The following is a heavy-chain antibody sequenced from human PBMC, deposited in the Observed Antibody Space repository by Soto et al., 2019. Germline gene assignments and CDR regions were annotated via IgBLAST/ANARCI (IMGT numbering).Heavy chain of an antibody. CDR1: GGSISSYY. V-gene: IGHV4-59*08. CDR3: ARLGHCSSTSCENLHDYYYYYYMDV. CDR2: IYYSGST. J-gene: IGHJ6*03. D-gene: IGHD2-2*01. Sequence: SETLSLTCTVSGGSISSYYWSWIRQPPGKGLEWIGYIYYSGSTNYNPSLKSRVTISVDTSKNQFSLKLSSVTAADTAVYYCARLGHCSSTSCENLHDYYYYYYMDVWGKGTTVTVSS.